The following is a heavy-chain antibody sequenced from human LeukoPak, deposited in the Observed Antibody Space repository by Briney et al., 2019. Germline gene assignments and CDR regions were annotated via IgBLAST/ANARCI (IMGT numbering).Heavy chain of an antibody. V-gene: IGHV4-59*01. D-gene: IGHD6-13*01. J-gene: IGHJ4*02. CDR2: IYYSGRT. CDR3: ARGGSSWYYFDY. Sequence: SETLSLTCTVSGGSISSYYWSWIRQPPGKGLEWIGYIYYSGRTNYNPSLKSRVTISVDTSKNQFSLKLSSVTAADTAVYYCARGGSSWYYFDYWGQGTLVTVSS. CDR1: GGSISSYY.